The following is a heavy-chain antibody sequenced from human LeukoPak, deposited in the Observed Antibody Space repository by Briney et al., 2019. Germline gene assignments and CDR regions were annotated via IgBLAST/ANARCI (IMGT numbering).Heavy chain of an antibody. V-gene: IGHV4-59*01. CDR3: ARARLQQTSAPPYYYYYIDV. CDR1: GGSISSYY. D-gene: IGHD4-11*01. Sequence: SEALSLTCTVSGGSISSYYWSWIRQPPGKGLECIGYIYYSGSTNYNPSPKSRLTISIDTSKNQFSLNLSSVTAADTAVYYCARARLQQTSAPPYYYYYIDVWGKGTTVTVSS. J-gene: IGHJ6*03. CDR2: IYYSGST.